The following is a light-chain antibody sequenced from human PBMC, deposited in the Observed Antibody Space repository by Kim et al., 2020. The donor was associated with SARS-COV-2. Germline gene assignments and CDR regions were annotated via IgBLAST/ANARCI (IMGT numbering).Light chain of an antibody. J-gene: IGLJ1*01. CDR2: LNSDGSH. CDR3: QTWGTGIHV. V-gene: IGLV4-69*01. Sequence: SVKRTCTLSSGHSSYAIAWHQQQPEKGPRYLMKLNSDGSHSKGDGIPDRFSGSISGAERYLTISSLQSEDEADYYCQTWGTGIHVFGNGTKVTVL. CDR1: SGHSSYA.